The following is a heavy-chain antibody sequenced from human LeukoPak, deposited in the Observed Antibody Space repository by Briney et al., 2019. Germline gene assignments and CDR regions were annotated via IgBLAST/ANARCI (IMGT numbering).Heavy chain of an antibody. CDR1: GGSISSGSYY. J-gene: IGHJ4*02. CDR2: TYTSGST. D-gene: IGHD5-18*01. CDR3: ARRPRRPLGYSYGFSIIGFDY. V-gene: IGHV4-61*02. Sequence: PSQTLSLTCTVSGGSISSGSYYWNWIRQPAGKGLEWIGRTYTSGSTKYNPSLKRRVTISVDTSKNQFSLKLSSVTAADTAVYYCARRPRRPLGYSYGFSIIGFDYWGQGTLVTVSS.